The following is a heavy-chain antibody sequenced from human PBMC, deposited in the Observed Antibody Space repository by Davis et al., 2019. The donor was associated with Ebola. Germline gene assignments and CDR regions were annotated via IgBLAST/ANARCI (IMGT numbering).Heavy chain of an antibody. Sequence: ASVKVSCKASGYTFTGYYMHWVRQAPGQGLEWMGRINPNSGGTNYAQRFQGRVTMTRDTSISTAYMELSRLRSDDTAVYYCARESYSGSYLDWYFDLWGRGTLVTVSS. D-gene: IGHD1-26*01. J-gene: IGHJ2*01. CDR1: GYTFTGYY. CDR3: ARESYSGSYLDWYFDL. CDR2: INPNSGGT. V-gene: IGHV1-2*06.